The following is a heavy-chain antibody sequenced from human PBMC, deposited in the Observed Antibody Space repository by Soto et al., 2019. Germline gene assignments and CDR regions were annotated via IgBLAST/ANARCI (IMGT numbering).Heavy chain of an antibody. CDR2: FDPEDGET. CDR1: GYTLTELS. V-gene: IGHV1-24*01. CDR3: ATGGYCSGGSCYSNWFDP. Sequence: ASVKVSCKVSGYTLTELSMHWVRQAPGKGLEWMGGFDPEDGETIYAQKFQGRVTMTEDTSTDTAYMELSSLRSEDTAVYYCATGGYCSGGSCYSNWFDPWGQGTLVTVSS. J-gene: IGHJ5*02. D-gene: IGHD2-15*01.